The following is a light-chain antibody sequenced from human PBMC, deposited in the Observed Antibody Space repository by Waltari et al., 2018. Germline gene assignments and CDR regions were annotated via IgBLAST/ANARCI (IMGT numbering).Light chain of an antibody. J-gene: IGLJ2*01. V-gene: IGLV3-21*04. CDR2: YES. Sequence: SYVLTQPPSVSVATGKKATIFCGGNNIGSKSVHWYQQKAGQGPVLVIYYESDRPSGIPERISGSNSGDTATLTISRVEAGYEASYYCQVWDSESDHVVYGGGTKLTVL. CDR3: QVWDSESDHVV. CDR1: NIGSKS.